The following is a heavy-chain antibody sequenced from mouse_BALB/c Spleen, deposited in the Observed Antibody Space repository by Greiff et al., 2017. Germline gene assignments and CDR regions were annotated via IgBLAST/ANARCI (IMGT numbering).Heavy chain of an antibody. D-gene: IGHD2-2*01. CDR3: VREGYGYYAMDY. CDR1: GFTFNTNA. V-gene: IGHV10S3*01. J-gene: IGHJ4*01. CDR2: IRSKSNNYAT. Sequence: GGGLVQPKGSLKLSCAASGFTFNTNAMNWVRQAPGKGLEWVARIRSKSNNYATYYADSVKDRFTISRDDSQSMLYLQMNNLKTEDTAMYYCVREGYGYYAMDYWGQGTSVTVSS.